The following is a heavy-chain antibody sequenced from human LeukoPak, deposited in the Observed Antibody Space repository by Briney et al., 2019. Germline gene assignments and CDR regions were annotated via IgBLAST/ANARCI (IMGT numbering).Heavy chain of an antibody. Sequence: GGSLRLSCAPSGFTFSRHAMNWVRQAPGKGLEWVSSITSSGSYRYHSDSVKGRFTISRDNAKNSLYLQMNSLRVEDTAVYYCASENIVGTSGALFDYWGQGTLVTVSS. J-gene: IGHJ4*02. CDR1: GFTFSRHA. D-gene: IGHD5-12*01. V-gene: IGHV3-21*01. CDR2: ITSSGSYR. CDR3: ASENIVGTSGALFDY.